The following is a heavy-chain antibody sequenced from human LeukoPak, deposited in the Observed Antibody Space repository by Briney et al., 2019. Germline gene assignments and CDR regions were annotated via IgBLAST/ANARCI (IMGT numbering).Heavy chain of an antibody. CDR2: IYYSGST. J-gene: IGHJ4*02. CDR1: GGSISSYY. CDR3: ARAGSGWYPFDY. Sequence: SETLSLTCTVSGGSISSYYWSWIRQPPGKGLEWIGYIYYSGSTSYNPSLKSRVTISVDTSKNQFSLKLSSVTAADTAVYYCARAGSGWYPFDYWGQGTLVTVSS. D-gene: IGHD6-19*01. V-gene: IGHV4-59*01.